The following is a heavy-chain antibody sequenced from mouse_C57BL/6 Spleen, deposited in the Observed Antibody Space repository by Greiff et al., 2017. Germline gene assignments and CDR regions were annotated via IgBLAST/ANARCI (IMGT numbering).Heavy chain of an antibody. CDR3: ARADDYRYFDY. Sequence: DVKLQESGPGMVKPSQSLSLTCTVTGYSITSGYDWHWIRHFPGNKLEWMGYISYSGSTNYNPSLKSRISITHDTSKNHFFLKLNSVTTEDTATYYCARADDYRYFDYWGQGTTLTVSS. J-gene: IGHJ2*01. D-gene: IGHD2-4*01. CDR1: GYSITSGYD. V-gene: IGHV3-1*01. CDR2: ISYSGST.